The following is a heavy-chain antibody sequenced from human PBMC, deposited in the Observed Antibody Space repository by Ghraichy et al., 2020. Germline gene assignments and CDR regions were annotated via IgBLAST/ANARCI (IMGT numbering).Heavy chain of an antibody. V-gene: IGHV3-23*01. D-gene: IGHD3-22*01. CDR3: AKSLYYDSSPAFN. Sequence: GESLNISCAASGFTFSSYAMSWVRQAPGKGLEWVSAISGSGGSTYYADSVKGRFTISRDNSKNTLYLQMNSLRAEDTAVYYCAKSLYYDSSPAFNWGQGTLVTVSS. CDR1: GFTFSSYA. CDR2: ISGSGGST. J-gene: IGHJ4*02.